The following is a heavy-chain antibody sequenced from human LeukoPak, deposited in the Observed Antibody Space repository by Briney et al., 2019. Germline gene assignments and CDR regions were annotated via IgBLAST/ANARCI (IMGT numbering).Heavy chain of an antibody. Sequence: SETLSLTCTVSGGSISSYYWSWIRQPPGKGLEWIGYIYYSGSTNYNPSLKSRITISVDTSKNQFSLKLSSVTAADTAVYYCARRVSDPLKVDYWGQGTLVTVSS. D-gene: IGHD3-22*01. J-gene: IGHJ4*02. CDR2: IYYSGST. CDR3: ARRVSDPLKVDY. CDR1: GGSISSYY. V-gene: IGHV4-59*08.